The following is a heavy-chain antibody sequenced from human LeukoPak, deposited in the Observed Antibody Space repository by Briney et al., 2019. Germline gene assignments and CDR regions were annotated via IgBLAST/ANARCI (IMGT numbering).Heavy chain of an antibody. D-gene: IGHD3-22*01. Sequence: SVKVSCKPSGGTFSSYAISWVRQAPGQGLEWMGGIIPIFGTANYAQKFQGRVTITTDESTSTAYMELSSLRPEDTAVYYCARVPYLGSSGYLLHEYYFDYWGQGTLVTVSS. CDR1: GGTFSSYA. CDR3: ARVPYLGSSGYLLHEYYFDY. J-gene: IGHJ4*02. V-gene: IGHV1-69*05. CDR2: IIPIFGTA.